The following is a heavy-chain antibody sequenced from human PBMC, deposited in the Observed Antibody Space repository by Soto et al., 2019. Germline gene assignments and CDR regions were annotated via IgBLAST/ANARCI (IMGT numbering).Heavy chain of an antibody. Sequence: EVQLLESGGGLVQPGGSLRLSCAASGFTFSSYAMSWVRQAPGKGLEWVSAISGSGGSTYYADSVKGRFTISRDNSKNTLYWQMKSLRAEDTAIYYCAKSSRITLVRGVTDYWGQGTMVTVSS. CDR3: AKSSRITLVRGVTDY. CDR1: GFTFSSYA. J-gene: IGHJ4*02. D-gene: IGHD3-10*01. CDR2: ISGSGGST. V-gene: IGHV3-23*01.